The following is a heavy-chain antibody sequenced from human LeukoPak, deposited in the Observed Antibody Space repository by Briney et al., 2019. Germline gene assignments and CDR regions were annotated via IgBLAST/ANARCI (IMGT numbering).Heavy chain of an antibody. CDR1: GYSISSGYY. J-gene: IGHJ4*02. CDR2: IYHSGST. Sequence: SETLSLTCTVSGYSISSGYYWGWIRQPPGKGLEWIGSIYHSGSTYYNPSLKSRVTISVDTSKNQFSLKLSSVTAADTAVYYCARVYCSGGSCYPDPFDYWSQGTLVTVSS. D-gene: IGHD2-15*01. CDR3: ARVYCSGGSCYPDPFDY. V-gene: IGHV4-38-2*02.